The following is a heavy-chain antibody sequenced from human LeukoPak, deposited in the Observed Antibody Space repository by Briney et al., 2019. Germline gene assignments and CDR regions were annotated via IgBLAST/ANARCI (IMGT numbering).Heavy chain of an antibody. J-gene: IGHJ4*02. CDR1: GGSISDYY. CDR3: ARSYASSSIDY. V-gene: IGHV4-59*01. CDR2: VFYSGST. Sequence: SETLSLTCTVSGGSISDYYWSWIRPPPGRGLEWIGYVFYSGSTTYNPSLKSRVTISVDTSKNQFSLSLRSVTAADTAVYYCARSYASSSIDYWGQGTLVTVSS. D-gene: IGHD6-6*01.